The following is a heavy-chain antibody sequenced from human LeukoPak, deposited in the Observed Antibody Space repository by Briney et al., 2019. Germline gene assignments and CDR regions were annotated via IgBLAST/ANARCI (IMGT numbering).Heavy chain of an antibody. CDR1: GFTFSSYW. D-gene: IGHD2-2*02. CDR2: IKQDGSEK. V-gene: IGHV3-7*01. CDR3: ARSGTYCSSTSCYMDYYYMDV. Sequence: GGSLRLSCAASGFTFSSYWMSWVRQAPGKGLEWVANIKQDGSEKYYVDSVKGRFTISRDNAKNSLYLQMNSLRAEDTAVYYCARSGTYCSSTSCYMDYYYMDVWGKGTTVTVSS. J-gene: IGHJ6*03.